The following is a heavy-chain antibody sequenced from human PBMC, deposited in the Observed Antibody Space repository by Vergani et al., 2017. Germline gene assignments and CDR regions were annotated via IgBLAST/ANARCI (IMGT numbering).Heavy chain of an antibody. Sequence: QVQLQESGPGLVKPSQTLSLTCTVSGGSISSGGYYWNWIRQLPGKGLEWIGYIYYSGSTYDNPSLKSRVTISLETSKNQFSLRLSSVTAADTAVYYCARDSNWVRGVITIWGQGTLVTVSS. J-gene: IGHJ4*02. D-gene: IGHD3-10*01. CDR1: GGSISSGGYY. CDR3: ARDSNWVRGVITI. CDR2: IYYSGST. V-gene: IGHV4-31*03.